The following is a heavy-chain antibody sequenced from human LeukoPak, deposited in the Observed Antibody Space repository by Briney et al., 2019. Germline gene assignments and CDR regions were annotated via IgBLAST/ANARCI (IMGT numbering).Heavy chain of an antibody. CDR1: GDSISTSSYY. J-gene: IGHJ5*02. CDR2: IYYSGST. CDR3: TRRHHEHPSIWFGELNWFDP. Sequence: PSETLSLTCSVSGDSISTSSYYWGWIRQPPGKGLEWIGSIYYSGSTYYNPSLKSRVTISVDTSKNQFSLKLSSVTAADTAVYYCTRRHHEHPSIWFGELNWFDPWGQGTLVTVSS. V-gene: IGHV4-39*01. D-gene: IGHD3-10*01.